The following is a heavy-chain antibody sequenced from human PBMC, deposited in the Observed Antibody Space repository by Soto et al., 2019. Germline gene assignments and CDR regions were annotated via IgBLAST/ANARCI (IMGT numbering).Heavy chain of an antibody. CDR2: INHSGST. Sequence: QSQTLSLTCAVYGGSFSGYYWSWIRQPPGKGLEWIGEINHSGSTNYNPSLKSRVTISVDTSKNQFSLKLSSVTAADTAVYYCATRNSSSRYFDYWGQGTLVTVSS. CDR1: GGSFSGYY. J-gene: IGHJ4*02. V-gene: IGHV4-34*01. CDR3: ATRNSSSRYFDY. D-gene: IGHD6-13*01.